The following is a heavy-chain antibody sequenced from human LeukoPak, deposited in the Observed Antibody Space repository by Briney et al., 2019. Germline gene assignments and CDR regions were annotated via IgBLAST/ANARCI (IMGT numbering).Heavy chain of an antibody. CDR3: ARHGPSYYFDY. J-gene: IGHJ4*02. CDR2: IKPDGSQQ. CDR1: GFSFSNHW. D-gene: IGHD3-16*01. Sequence: PGGSLRLSCAASGFSFSNHWMTWVRQAPGKGLEWVASIKPDGSQQYYVDSMKGRFTISRDNAKNSLYLQMNSLRTEDTAVYYCARHGPSYYFDYWGQGTLVTVSS. V-gene: IGHV3-7*03.